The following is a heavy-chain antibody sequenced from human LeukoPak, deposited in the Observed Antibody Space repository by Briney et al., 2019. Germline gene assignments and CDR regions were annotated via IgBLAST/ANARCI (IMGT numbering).Heavy chain of an antibody. CDR1: GGTFSSYA. J-gene: IGHJ4*02. CDR3: AMTRSGSYLAYYFDY. D-gene: IGHD1-26*01. V-gene: IGHV1-69*04. Sequence: SVKVSCKASGGTFSSYAISWMRQAPGQGLEWMGRIIPILGIANYAQKFQGRVTITADKSTSTAYMELSSLRSEDTAVYYCAMTRSGSYLAYYFDYWGQGTLVTVSS. CDR2: IIPILGIA.